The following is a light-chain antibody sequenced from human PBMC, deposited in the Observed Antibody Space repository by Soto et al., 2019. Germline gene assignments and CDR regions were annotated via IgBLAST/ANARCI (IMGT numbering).Light chain of an antibody. Sequence: GERVTITCRASQSVGNWLAWYQHKPGKAPKLLIYDVSSLESGLPSRFSGSGSGTEFILTISSLQPDDFATYYCQQYDSYSWTFGQGTRLEIK. CDR3: QQYDSYSWT. V-gene: IGKV1-5*01. CDR1: QSVGNW. J-gene: IGKJ5*01. CDR2: DVS.